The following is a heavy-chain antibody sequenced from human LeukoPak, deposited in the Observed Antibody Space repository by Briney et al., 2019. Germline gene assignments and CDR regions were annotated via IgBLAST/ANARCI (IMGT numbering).Heavy chain of an antibody. V-gene: IGHV1-69*01. D-gene: IGHD3-22*01. CDR2: IIPIFHKP. CDR3: ARSPPLKDYYDSSGYTYYFDY. Sequence: SVKVSCKASGGTFSNYVINWIRQAPGQGLEWMGGIIPIFHKPLYTQKFKGRVTITADESTTTVCMELSSLRSEDTAVYYCARSPPLKDYYDSSGYTYYFDYWGQGTLVTVSS. CDR1: GGTFSNYV. J-gene: IGHJ4*02.